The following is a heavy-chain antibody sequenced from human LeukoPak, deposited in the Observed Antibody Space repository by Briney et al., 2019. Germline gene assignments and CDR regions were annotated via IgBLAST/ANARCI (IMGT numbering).Heavy chain of an antibody. Sequence: GASVKVSCKTSGYTFISYGITWVRQAPGQGLEWMGWISAYSGNTNYAPNLQGRVTMTTDTSTSTAYMELRSLRSDDTAVYYCARVTGQGSGSYFWGQGTMVTVSS. CDR2: ISAYSGNT. V-gene: IGHV1-18*01. CDR1: GYTFISYG. D-gene: IGHD3-10*01. CDR3: ARVTGQGSGSYF. J-gene: IGHJ4*03.